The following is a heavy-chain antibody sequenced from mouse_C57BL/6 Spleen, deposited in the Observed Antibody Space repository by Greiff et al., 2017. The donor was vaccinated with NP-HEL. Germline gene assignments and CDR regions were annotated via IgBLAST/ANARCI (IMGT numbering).Heavy chain of an antibody. Sequence: VQLQQSGAELVKPGASVKMSCKASGYTFTTYPIEWMKQNHGKSLEWIGNFHPYNDDTKYNEKFKGKATLTVEKSSSTVYLELSRLTSDDSAVYYCARRGSIYYGGSYAMDYWGQGTSVTVSS. CDR1: GYTFTTYP. D-gene: IGHD2-1*01. V-gene: IGHV1-47*01. J-gene: IGHJ4*01. CDR3: ARRGSIYYGGSYAMDY. CDR2: FHPYNDDT.